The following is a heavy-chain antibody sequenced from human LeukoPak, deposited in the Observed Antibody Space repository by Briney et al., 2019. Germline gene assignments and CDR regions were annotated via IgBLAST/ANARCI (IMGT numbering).Heavy chain of an antibody. CDR2: VYTDGGTI. CDR1: GSIFTNYH. V-gene: IGHV1-46*01. D-gene: IGHD3-10*01. J-gene: IGHJ4*02. Sequence: GASVKVSCKASGSIFTNYHLHWVRLAPGRGLEWMGAVYTDGGTITNTRSFQDRVTMTRDVSTRTVYMELSSLNSEDTAVYYCATEAPGSYRFDNWGQEILVTVSS. CDR3: ATEAPGSYRFDN.